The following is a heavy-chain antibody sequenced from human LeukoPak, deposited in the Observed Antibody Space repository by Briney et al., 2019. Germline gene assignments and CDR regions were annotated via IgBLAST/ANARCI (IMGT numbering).Heavy chain of an antibody. J-gene: IGHJ4*02. Sequence: PGGSLRLSCAASGFTFSSYAMHWVRQAPGKGLEWVAAISYDGSNKYYADSVKGRFTISRDNSKNTLYLQMNSLRAEDTAVYYCARGGELLIDYWGQGTLVTVSS. D-gene: IGHD1-26*01. CDR2: ISYDGSNK. CDR1: GFTFSSYA. CDR3: ARGGELLIDY. V-gene: IGHV3-30-3*01.